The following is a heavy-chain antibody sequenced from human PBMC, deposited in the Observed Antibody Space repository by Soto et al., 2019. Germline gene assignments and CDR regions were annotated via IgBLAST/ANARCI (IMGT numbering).Heavy chain of an antibody. CDR1: GGSFSGYY. Sequence: SETLSLTCAVYGGSFSGYYWSWIRQPPGKGLEWIGEINHSGSTNYNPSLKSRVTISVDTSKNQFSLKLSSVTAADTAVYYCARVEQQLMSYFDYWDQGTLVTVSS. J-gene: IGHJ4*02. CDR2: INHSGST. V-gene: IGHV4-34*01. CDR3: ARVEQQLMSYFDY. D-gene: IGHD6-13*01.